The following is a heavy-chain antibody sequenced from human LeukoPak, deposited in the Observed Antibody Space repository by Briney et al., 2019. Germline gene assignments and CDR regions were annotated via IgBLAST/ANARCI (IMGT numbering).Heavy chain of an antibody. CDR3: TRENWHLDY. CDR2: IKQDGSEK. V-gene: IGHV3-7*01. J-gene: IGHJ4*02. CDR1: GFAFSSYW. Sequence: GGSLRLSCVASGFAFSSYWMSWVRQAPGKGLEWVANIKQDGSEKYYVDSVKDRFTISRDNAKNSLYLQMNSLRAEDAAVYYCTRENWHLDYWGQGNLVTVSS.